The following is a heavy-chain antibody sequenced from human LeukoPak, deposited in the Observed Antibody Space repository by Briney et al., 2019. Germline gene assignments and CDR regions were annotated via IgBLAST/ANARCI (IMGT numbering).Heavy chain of an antibody. CDR2: INPSGGST. CDR3: ARDVERQTVIVVSEWVGGAFDI. Sequence: ASVKVSCKASGYTFTSYYMHWVRQAPGQGLEWMGIINPSGGSTSYAQKFQGRVTMTRDTSTSTVYMELSSLRPEDTAVYYCARDVERQTVIVVSEWVGGAFDIWGQGTMVTVSS. CDR1: GYTFTSYY. J-gene: IGHJ3*02. V-gene: IGHV1-46*01. D-gene: IGHD3-22*01.